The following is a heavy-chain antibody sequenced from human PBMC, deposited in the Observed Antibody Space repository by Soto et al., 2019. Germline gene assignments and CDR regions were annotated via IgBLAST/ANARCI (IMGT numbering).Heavy chain of an antibody. J-gene: IGHJ6*02. V-gene: IGHV3-30*18. Sequence: QVHLVESGGGVVQPGRSLRLSCAASGFTFSSYGMHWVRQAPGKGLEWVAIITYDGNNEYYVDSVKGRFTISRDNSKDTMCLVMSSLGTDDTAVYYCGKGSLGRITVAGQRGGYYYYGMDVWGQGTTVTVSS. CDR3: GKGSLGRITVAGQRGGYYYYGMDV. CDR2: ITYDGNNE. D-gene: IGHD6-19*01. CDR1: GFTFSSYG.